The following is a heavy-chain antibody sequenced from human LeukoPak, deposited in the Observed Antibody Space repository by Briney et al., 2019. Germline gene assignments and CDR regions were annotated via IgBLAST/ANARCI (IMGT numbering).Heavy chain of an antibody. V-gene: IGHV4-34*01. J-gene: IGHJ4*02. CDR2: INHSGST. CDR3: ARDIGYYYDSSGYYGRIFDY. Sequence: SETLSLTCAVYGGSFSGYYWSWIRQPPGKGLEWIGEINHSGSTNYNPSLKSRVTISVDTSKNQFSLKLSSVTAADTAVYYCARDIGYYYDSSGYYGRIFDYWGQGTLVTVSS. CDR1: GGSFSGYY. D-gene: IGHD3-22*01.